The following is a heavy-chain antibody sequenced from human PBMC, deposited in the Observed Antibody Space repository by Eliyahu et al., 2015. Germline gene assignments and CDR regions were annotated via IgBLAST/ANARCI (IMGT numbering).Heavy chain of an antibody. CDR3: ARGRRVPAARGGWFDP. J-gene: IGHJ5*02. Sequence: QVQLVQSGAEVKKPGAXVKVSCKASGYTFXGXYXHWVRQAPGQGLEWMGWINPNSGGTNYAQKFQGRVTMTRDTSISTAYMELSRLRSDDTAVYYCARGRRVPAARGGWFDPWGQGTLVTVSS. V-gene: IGHV1-2*02. CDR1: GYTFXGXY. CDR2: INPNSGGT. D-gene: IGHD2-2*01.